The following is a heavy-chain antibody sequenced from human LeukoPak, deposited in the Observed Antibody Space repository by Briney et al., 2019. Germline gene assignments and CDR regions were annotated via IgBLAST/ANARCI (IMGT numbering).Heavy chain of an antibody. CDR2: IYYSGST. J-gene: IGHJ1*01. V-gene: IGHV4-59*08. D-gene: IGHD3-22*01. CDR3: AGTYYYDSSGYYPEYFQH. Sequence: SETLSLTCTVSGGSISSYYWSWIRQPPGKGLEWIGYIYYSGSTNYNPSLKSRVTISVDTSKNQFSLKLSSVTAADTAVYYCAGTYYYDSSGYYPEYFQHWGQGTLVTVSS. CDR1: GGSISSYY.